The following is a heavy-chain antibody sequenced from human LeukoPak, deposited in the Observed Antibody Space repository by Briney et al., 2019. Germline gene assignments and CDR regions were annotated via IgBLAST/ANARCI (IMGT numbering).Heavy chain of an antibody. J-gene: IGHJ4*02. CDR1: GFTFRNYG. V-gene: IGHV3-30*02. D-gene: IGHD3-22*01. CDR2: IRYDGSNK. Sequence: PGGSLRLSCAASGFTFRNYGMHWVRQAPGKGLEWVAFIRYDGSNKYYADSVRGRFTISRDNSKNTLYLQMNSLRAEDTAVYYCASQYYYDSSGYYREHDYWGQGTLVTVSS. CDR3: ASQYYYDSSGYYREHDY.